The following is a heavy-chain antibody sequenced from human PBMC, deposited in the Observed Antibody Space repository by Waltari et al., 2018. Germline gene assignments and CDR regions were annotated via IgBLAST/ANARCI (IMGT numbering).Heavy chain of an antibody. V-gene: IGHV3-7*01. CDR1: GFSFRRYW. CDR3: ASVQRRWSMDV. J-gene: IGHJ6*02. Sequence: EVQLVESGGGLVQSGDSLRLSCAASGFSFRRYWMNWVRQTPGKGREWVANIKEDGGEKYYGDSVKGRFTISRDNAKNSLYLQMNSLRVEDTAVYFCASVQRRWSMDVWGQGTTVTVSS. D-gene: IGHD6-25*01. CDR2: IKEDGGEK.